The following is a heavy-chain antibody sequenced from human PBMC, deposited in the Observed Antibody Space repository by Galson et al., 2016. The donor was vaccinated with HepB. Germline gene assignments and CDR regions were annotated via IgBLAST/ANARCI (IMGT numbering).Heavy chain of an antibody. CDR2: ISNDGSKR. CDR3: AKRDLLWFGDPNAFYV. V-gene: IGHV3-30*18. CDR1: GFTFTNYG. J-gene: IGHJ3*01. Sequence: SLRLSCAASGFTFTNYGMNWLRQAPGKGLEWVAYISNDGSKRYFADSVKGRFTISRDNSKNTLFLHMSSLRAEDTAVYYCAKRDLLWFGDPNAFYVWGRGTMVTVSS. D-gene: IGHD3-10*01.